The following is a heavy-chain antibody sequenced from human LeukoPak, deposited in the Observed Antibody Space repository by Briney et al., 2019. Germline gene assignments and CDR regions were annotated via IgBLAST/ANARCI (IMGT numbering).Heavy chain of an antibody. D-gene: IGHD6-13*01. CDR2: ISSSSSYI. Sequence: GGSLGLSCAASGFTFSSYSMNWVRQAPGKGLEWVSSISSSSSYIYYADSVKGRFTISRDNAKNSLYLQMNSLRAEDTAVYYCAKLDQALFDYWGQGTLVTVSS. CDR1: GFTFSSYS. J-gene: IGHJ4*02. V-gene: IGHV3-21*01. CDR3: AKLDQALFDY.